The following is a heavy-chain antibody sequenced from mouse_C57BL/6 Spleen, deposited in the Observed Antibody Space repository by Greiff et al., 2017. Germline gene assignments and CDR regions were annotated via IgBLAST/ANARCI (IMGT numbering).Heavy chain of an antibody. CDR1: GYAFTNYL. Sequence: QVQLQQSGAELVRPGTSVKVSCKASGYAFTNYLIEWVKQRPGQGLEWIGVINPGSGGTNYNEKFKGKATLTADKSSSTAYMQLSSLTSEDSAVYFCAREGDYDVFAYWGQGTLVTVSA. CDR3: AREGDYDVFAY. V-gene: IGHV1-54*01. J-gene: IGHJ3*01. CDR2: INPGSGGT. D-gene: IGHD2-4*01.